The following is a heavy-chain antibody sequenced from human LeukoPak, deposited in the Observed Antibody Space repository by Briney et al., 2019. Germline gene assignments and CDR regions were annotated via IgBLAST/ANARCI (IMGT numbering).Heavy chain of an antibody. CDR1: GFTVSSNY. Sequence: PGGSLRLSCAASGFTVSSNYMSWVRQAPGKGLEWVSVIYSGGSTYYADSVKGRFTISRDNSKNTLYLQMNSLRAEDTAVYYCAKDGDLIAAAGPIYYWGQGTLVTVSS. V-gene: IGHV3-53*01. D-gene: IGHD6-13*01. CDR2: IYSGGST. CDR3: AKDGDLIAAAGPIYY. J-gene: IGHJ4*02.